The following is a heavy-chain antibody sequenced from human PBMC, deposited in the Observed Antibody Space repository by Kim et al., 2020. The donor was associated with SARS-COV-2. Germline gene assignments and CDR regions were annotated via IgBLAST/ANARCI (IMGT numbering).Heavy chain of an antibody. CDR1: GGSISSSNW. CDR3: ARAYYYYGSGSYYYYFDY. D-gene: IGHD3-10*01. CDR2: IYHSGST. V-gene: IGHV4-4*02. Sequence: SETLSLTCAVSGGSISSSNWWSWVRQPPGKGLEWIGEIYHSGSTNYNPSLKSRVTISVDKSKNQFSLKLSSVTAADTAVYYCARAYYYYGSGSYYYYFDYWGQGTLSPSPQ. J-gene: IGHJ4*02.